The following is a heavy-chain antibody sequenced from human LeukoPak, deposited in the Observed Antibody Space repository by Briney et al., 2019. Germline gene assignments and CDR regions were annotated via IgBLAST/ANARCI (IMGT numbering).Heavy chain of an antibody. D-gene: IGHD3-22*01. Sequence: PGGSLRLSCAASGFTVGSNTMSWVRQAPGKGLEWVSIIYSGGSTSYADSVKGRFTISGDNSKNTLYLQMNSLRTEDTAVYYCARGGSYFDISGYYFYWGQGTLVTVSS. CDR1: GFTVGSNT. J-gene: IGHJ4*02. CDR3: ARGGSYFDISGYYFY. V-gene: IGHV3-66*01. CDR2: IYSGGST.